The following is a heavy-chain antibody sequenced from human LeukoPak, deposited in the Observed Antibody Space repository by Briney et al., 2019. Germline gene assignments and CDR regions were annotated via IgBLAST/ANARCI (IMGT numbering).Heavy chain of an antibody. CDR1: GFTFISYI. CDR2: ISSSSSYI. CDR3: ARSPNNWNDEPYYFDY. Sequence: PGGALRLSCAPSGFTFISYIMNWVRQAPGKGLEWVSSISSSSSYIYYADSVKGRFTISRDNAKNSLYLQMNSLRAEDTAVYYCARSPNNWNDEPYYFDYWGQGTLVTVSS. D-gene: IGHD1-20*01. V-gene: IGHV3-21*01. J-gene: IGHJ4*02.